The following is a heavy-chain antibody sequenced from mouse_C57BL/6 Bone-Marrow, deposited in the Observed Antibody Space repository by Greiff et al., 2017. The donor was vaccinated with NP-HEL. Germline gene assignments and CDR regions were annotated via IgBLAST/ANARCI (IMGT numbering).Heavy chain of an antibody. CDR1: GFNIKNTY. Sequence: VHVKQSVAELVRPGASVKLSCTASGFNIKNTYMHWVKQRPEQGLEWIGRIDPANGNTKYAPKFQGKATITADTSSNTAYLQLSSLTSEDTAIYYCARNYGSSPYAMDYWGQGTSVTVSS. D-gene: IGHD1-1*01. V-gene: IGHV14-3*01. CDR3: ARNYGSSPYAMDY. J-gene: IGHJ4*01. CDR2: IDPANGNT.